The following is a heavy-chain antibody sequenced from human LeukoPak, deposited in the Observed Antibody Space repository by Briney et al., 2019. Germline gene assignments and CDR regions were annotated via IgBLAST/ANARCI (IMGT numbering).Heavy chain of an antibody. D-gene: IGHD6-13*01. CDR3: ARVKQQLLYYGMDV. CDR1: GFTSSSYS. Sequence: PGGSLRLSCAASGFTSSSYSMNWVRQAPGKGLEWVSSISSSSSYIYYADSVKGRFTISRDNAKNSLYLQMNSLRAEDTAVYYCARVKQQLLYYGMDVWGQGTTVTVSS. V-gene: IGHV3-21*01. CDR2: ISSSSSYI. J-gene: IGHJ6*02.